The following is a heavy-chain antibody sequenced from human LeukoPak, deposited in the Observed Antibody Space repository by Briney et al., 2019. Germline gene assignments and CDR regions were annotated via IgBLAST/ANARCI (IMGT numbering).Heavy chain of an antibody. CDR3: ARDERWIQFNY. CDR2: ITGSGGIT. CDR1: GFTFSSFG. V-gene: IGHV3-23*01. Sequence: GGSLRLSCAASGFTFSSFGMTWVRQAPGKGLEWVSTITGSGGITYYADSVKGRFTISRDNSKNTLYLHMNGLRVEDTAIYYCARDERWIQFNYWGQGTLVTVSS. J-gene: IGHJ4*02. D-gene: IGHD5-18*01.